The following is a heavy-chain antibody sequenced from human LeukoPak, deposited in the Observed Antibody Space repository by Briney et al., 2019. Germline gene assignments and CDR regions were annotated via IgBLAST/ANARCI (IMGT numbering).Heavy chain of an antibody. V-gene: IGHV3-23*01. CDR1: GFTFSSYA. CDR2: ISGSGGST. D-gene: IGHD5-24*01. Sequence: PGGSLRLSCAASGFTFSSYAMSWVRQAPGKGLEWVSAISGSGGSTYYADSVKGRFTISRDNAKNSLYLQMNSLRAEDTAVYYCARGGEATIYYFDYWGQGTLVTVSS. J-gene: IGHJ4*02. CDR3: ARGGEATIYYFDY.